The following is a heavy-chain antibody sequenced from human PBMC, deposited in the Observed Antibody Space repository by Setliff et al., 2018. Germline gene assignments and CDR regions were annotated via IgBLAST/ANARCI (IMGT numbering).Heavy chain of an antibody. D-gene: IGHD3-3*01. CDR3: ASLGMEIDY. CDR1: GVSIRGFY. CDR2: AFHTGKT. Sequence: PSETLSLTCTVSGVSIRGFYWTWIRQSPKRGLEWLGYAFHTGKTDYNPSLMSRVIISIDMSRKQFSLKLSSVTAADTAVYYCASLGMEIDYWGQGTLVTVSS. J-gene: IGHJ4*02. V-gene: IGHV4-59*01.